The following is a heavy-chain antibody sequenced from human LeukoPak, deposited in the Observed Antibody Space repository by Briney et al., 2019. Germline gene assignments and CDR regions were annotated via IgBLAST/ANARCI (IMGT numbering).Heavy chain of an antibody. CDR3: ARVTGTTSYYYYGMDV. Sequence: PSETLSLTCTVSGGSVSSGSYYWSWIRQPPGKGLEGIGYIYYSGSTNYNPSLKSRVTISVDTSKNQFSLKLSSVTAADTAVYYCARVTGTTSYYYYGMDVWGQGTTVTVSS. D-gene: IGHD1-7*01. CDR1: GGSVSSGSYY. V-gene: IGHV4-61*01. J-gene: IGHJ6*02. CDR2: IYYSGST.